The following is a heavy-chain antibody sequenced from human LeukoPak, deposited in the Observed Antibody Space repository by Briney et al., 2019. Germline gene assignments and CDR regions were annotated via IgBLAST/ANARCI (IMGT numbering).Heavy chain of an antibody. CDR3: ARDPKGMDV. V-gene: IGHV3-11*04. Sequence: PGGSLRLSCAASGFAIRDTYMNWIRQAPGKGLEWVSYISRSGNVIYYTDSVKGRFTISRDNAKNSLYLQMNSLRAEDTAVYYCARDPKGMDVWGQGTTVTVSS. CDR2: ISRSGNVI. J-gene: IGHJ6*02. CDR1: GFAIRDTY.